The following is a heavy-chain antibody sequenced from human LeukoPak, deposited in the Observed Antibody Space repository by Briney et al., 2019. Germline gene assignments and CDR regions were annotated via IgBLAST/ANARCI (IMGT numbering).Heavy chain of an antibody. D-gene: IGHD6-13*01. V-gene: IGHV4-34*01. CDR1: GGSFSGYY. CDR2: INHSGST. Sequence: SETLSLTCAVYGGSFSGYYWSWSRQPPGKGLEWIGEINHSGSTNYNPSLKSRVTISVDTSKNQFSLKLSSVTAADTAVYYCARGKHSSSWYPWFDPWGQGTLVTVSS. CDR3: ARGKHSSSWYPWFDP. J-gene: IGHJ5*02.